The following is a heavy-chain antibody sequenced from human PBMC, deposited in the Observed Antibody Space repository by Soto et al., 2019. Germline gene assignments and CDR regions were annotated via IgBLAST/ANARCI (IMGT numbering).Heavy chain of an antibody. J-gene: IGHJ3*02. CDR1: GGSISSYY. D-gene: IGHD3-3*01. Sequence: SETLSLTCTVSGGSISSYYWSWIRQPPGKGLEWIGYIYYSGSTNYNPSLKSRVTISVDTSKNQFSLKLSSMTAADTAVYYCARGRSYDFWSGYYSAAFYIWGQGTMVTVSS. CDR3: ARGRSYDFWSGYYSAAFYI. CDR2: IYYSGST. V-gene: IGHV4-59*01.